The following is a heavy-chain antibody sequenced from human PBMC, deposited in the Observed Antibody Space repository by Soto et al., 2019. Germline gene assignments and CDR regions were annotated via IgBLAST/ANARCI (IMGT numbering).Heavy chain of an antibody. CDR1: GSTFTSYY. J-gene: IGHJ4*02. Sequence: ASVKVSCQASGSTFTSYYMHWVRQAPGQGLEWMGIINPSGGSTSYAQKFQGRVTMTRDTSTSTVYMELSSLRSEDTAVYYCARGSDNSGGYLETTSVFDYWGQGTLVTVSS. D-gene: IGHD6-19*01. V-gene: IGHV1-46*01. CDR2: INPSGGST. CDR3: ARGSDNSGGYLETTSVFDY.